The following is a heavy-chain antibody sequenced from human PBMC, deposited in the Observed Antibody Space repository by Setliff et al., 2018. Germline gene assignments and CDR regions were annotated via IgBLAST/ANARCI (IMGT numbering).Heavy chain of an antibody. J-gene: IGHJ6*03. CDR3: ARDLAEATGYYYYMDV. CDR1: GFTFSSYG. Sequence: GGSLRLSCAASGFTFSSYGMHWVRQAPGKGLEWVAFIRYDGSNKYYADSVKGRFTISRDNSKNTLYLQMNSLRAEDTAVYYCARDLAEATGYYYYMDVWGKGTTVTVSS. CDR2: IRYDGSNK. V-gene: IGHV3-30*02. D-gene: IGHD5-12*01.